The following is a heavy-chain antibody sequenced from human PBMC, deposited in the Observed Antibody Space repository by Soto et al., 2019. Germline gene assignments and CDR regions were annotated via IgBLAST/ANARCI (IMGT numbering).Heavy chain of an antibody. V-gene: IGHV3-7*01. D-gene: IGHD3-16*01. J-gene: IGHJ4*02. Sequence: GGSLRLSCAASRFTFSSYWMNWVRQAPGRGLEWVANINQDGSEKFYVDSVKGRFTISRDNAKNSLYLQMNGLRAEDTAVYYCASGPFEGADFDYWGQGTLVTVYS. CDR3: ASGPFEGADFDY. CDR2: INQDGSEK. CDR1: RFTFSSYW.